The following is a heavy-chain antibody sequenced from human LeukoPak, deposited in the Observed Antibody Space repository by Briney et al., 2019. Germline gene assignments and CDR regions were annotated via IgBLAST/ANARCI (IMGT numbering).Heavy chain of an antibody. CDR2: IYYSGST. D-gene: IGHD3-3*01. Sequence: SETLSLTRTVSGGSISSYYWSWIRQPPGKGLEWIGYIYYSGSTIYNPSLKSRVTISVDTSKNQFSLKLSSVTAADTAVYYCARFFWSGSKGLDYWGQGTLVTVSS. CDR3: ARFFWSGSKGLDY. CDR1: GGSISSYY. V-gene: IGHV4-59*08. J-gene: IGHJ4*02.